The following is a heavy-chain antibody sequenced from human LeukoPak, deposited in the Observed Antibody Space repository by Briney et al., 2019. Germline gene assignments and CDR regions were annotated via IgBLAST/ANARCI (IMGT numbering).Heavy chain of an antibody. D-gene: IGHD3-22*01. CDR1: GFTFDRHW. CDR3: ARDPGVGSGYYKDDCFDI. CDR2: IDSDGIHT. Sequence: GGSLRLSCATSGFTFDRHWMHWVRQAPGKGLVWVSRIDSDGIHTTYADSVKGRFTISRDNAKNTLYLEMNSLRAEDTALYYCARDPGVGSGYYKDDCFDIWGQGTMVTVSS. V-gene: IGHV3-74*01. J-gene: IGHJ3*02.